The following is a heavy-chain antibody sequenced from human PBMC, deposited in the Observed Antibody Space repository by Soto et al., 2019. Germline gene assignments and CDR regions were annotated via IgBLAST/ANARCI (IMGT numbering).Heavy chain of an antibody. D-gene: IGHD2-2*01. CDR1: GFTFSSYF. Sequence: EVQLVESGGGLVKPGGSLRLSCAASGFTFSSYFMNWVRQAPGKGLEWVSSISTSSSYIYYADSVKGRLTISRDNAKNSLYLLMISLRSEDTAVYYCARSQDSSTSLEIYYYYYYGMDVWGQGTTVTVSS. V-gene: IGHV3-21*04. CDR3: ARSQDSSTSLEIYYYYYYGMDV. J-gene: IGHJ6*02. CDR2: ISTSSSYI.